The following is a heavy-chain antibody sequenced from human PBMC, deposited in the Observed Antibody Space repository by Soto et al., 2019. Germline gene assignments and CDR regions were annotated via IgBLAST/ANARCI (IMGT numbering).Heavy chain of an antibody. D-gene: IGHD6-13*01. CDR3: AVLGSWYGWFDP. CDR1: GDSISGNY. CDR2: IYYGGTT. Sequence: SETLSLTCTVSGDSISGNYWNWIRQPPGKGLEWIGYIYYGGTTNYNPSLKSRVTISVDTSKNQFSLKLSSVTAADTAVYYCAVLGSWYGWFDPWGQGTLVTVSS. J-gene: IGHJ5*02. V-gene: IGHV4-59*03.